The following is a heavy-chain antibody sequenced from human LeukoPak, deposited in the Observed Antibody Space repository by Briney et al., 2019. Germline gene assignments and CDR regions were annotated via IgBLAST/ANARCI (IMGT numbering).Heavy chain of an antibody. D-gene: IGHD3-16*01. J-gene: IGHJ4*02. Sequence: GGSLRLSCAASGFTFSTFGMNWVRQAPGKGLEWVSSISSSSYIYYADSVKGRFTISRDNAKNSLYLQMNSLRAEDTAVYYCARAPGGYFDYWGQGTLVTVSS. CDR3: ARAPGGYFDY. V-gene: IGHV3-21*01. CDR2: ISSSSYI. CDR1: GFTFSTFG.